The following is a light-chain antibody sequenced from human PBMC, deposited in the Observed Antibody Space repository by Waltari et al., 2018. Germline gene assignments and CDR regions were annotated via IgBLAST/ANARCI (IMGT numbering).Light chain of an antibody. CDR2: DDS. Sequence: SYVLTQPPSLSVAPGKTARITCGGDNIGRRTVHWYQQKPGQAPVLVVYDDSDRPSGIPERFSCSNSGNTATLTLSRVEPVDEADSYCQVWDSSGDHPGYVFGPGTKVTVL. V-gene: IGLV3-21*03. J-gene: IGLJ1*01. CDR1: NIGRRT. CDR3: QVWDSSGDHPGYV.